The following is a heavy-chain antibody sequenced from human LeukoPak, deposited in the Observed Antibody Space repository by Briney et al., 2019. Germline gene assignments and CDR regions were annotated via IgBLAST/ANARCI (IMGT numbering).Heavy chain of an antibody. CDR3: TRDYGGNEFDY. D-gene: IGHD4-23*01. CDR1: GFPFSGSA. V-gene: IGHV3-73*01. CDR2: IRSKANSYAT. Sequence: GGSLSLSFAASGFPFSGSAMHWVRPATGKGLAWVGRIRSKANSYATAYAASVKGRFTISRYDSKNTAYLQMNSLKTEDTAVYYCTRDYGGNEFDYWGRGTLVTVSS. J-gene: IGHJ4*02.